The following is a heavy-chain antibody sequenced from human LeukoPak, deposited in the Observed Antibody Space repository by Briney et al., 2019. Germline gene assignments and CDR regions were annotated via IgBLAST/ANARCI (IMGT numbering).Heavy chain of an antibody. D-gene: IGHD6-13*01. CDR2: IYYSGST. CDR1: GGSISSYY. J-gene: IGHJ6*02. Sequence: SETLSLTCTVSGGSISSYYWSWIRQPPGKGLEWIGYIYYSGSTNYNPSLKSRVTISVDTSKNQFSLKLSSVTAADTAVYYCASLLGSWYYYYYGMDVWGQGTTVTVSS. V-gene: IGHV4-59*12. CDR3: ASLLGSWYYYYYGMDV.